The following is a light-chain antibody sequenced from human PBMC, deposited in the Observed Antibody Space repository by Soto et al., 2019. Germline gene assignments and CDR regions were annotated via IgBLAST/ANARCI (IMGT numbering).Light chain of an antibody. Sequence: EIVLTQSPGTLSLSPGERATLSCRASQSVSGSYLAWFQQKPGQAPRLLIYVASTRATGVPDRFSGSGSATDFSLTINRLEPEDFAVYYCQHYGSSPWTFGQGTKVEIK. V-gene: IGKV3-20*01. CDR1: QSVSGSY. J-gene: IGKJ1*01. CDR2: VAS. CDR3: QHYGSSPWT.